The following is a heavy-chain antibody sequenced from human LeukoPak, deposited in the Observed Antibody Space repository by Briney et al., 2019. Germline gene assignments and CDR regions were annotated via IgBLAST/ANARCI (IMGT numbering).Heavy chain of an antibody. V-gene: IGHV3-64D*06. Sequence: GGSLRLSCTASGFTFSRYAMHWVRQAPGKGLEYVSAISSNGGSTYYADSVKGRFTISRDNSRNTLHLQMSSLRVEDTAVYYCVKDSSSGSYFDYWGQGTLVTVSS. J-gene: IGHJ4*02. D-gene: IGHD3-10*01. CDR3: VKDSSSGSYFDY. CDR1: GFTFSRYA. CDR2: ISSNGGST.